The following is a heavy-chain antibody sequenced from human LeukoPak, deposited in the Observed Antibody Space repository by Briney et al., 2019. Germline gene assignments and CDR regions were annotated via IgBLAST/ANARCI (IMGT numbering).Heavy chain of an antibody. CDR3: ARGGPGYFDY. CDR2: ISYDGSNK. J-gene: IGHJ4*02. V-gene: IGHV3-30*03. Sequence: RGGSLRLSCAASGFIFSSYNMNWVRQAPGKGLEWVAVISYDGSNKYYADSVKGRFTISRDNSKNTLHLQMNSLRTEDTAVYYCARGGPGYFDYWGQGTLVTVSS. CDR1: GFIFSSYN.